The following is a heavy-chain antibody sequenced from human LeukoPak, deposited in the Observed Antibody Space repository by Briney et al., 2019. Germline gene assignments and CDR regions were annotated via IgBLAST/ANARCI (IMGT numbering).Heavy chain of an antibody. CDR2: INHSGST. V-gene: IGHV4-34*01. D-gene: IGHD3-9*01. CDR3: ARGSRYFDWLPPEFDY. J-gene: IGHJ4*02. CDR1: GGSFSGYY. Sequence: PSETLSLTCAVYGGSFSGYYWSWIRQPPGKGLEWIGEINHSGSTNYNPSLKSRVTISVDTSKNQFSLKLSSVTAADTAVYYCARGSRYFDWLPPEFDYWGQGTLVTVSS.